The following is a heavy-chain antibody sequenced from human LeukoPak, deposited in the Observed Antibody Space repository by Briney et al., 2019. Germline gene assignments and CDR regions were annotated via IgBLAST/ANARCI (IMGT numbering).Heavy chain of an antibody. J-gene: IGHJ6*04. V-gene: IGHV4-34*01. Sequence: PSETLSLTCAVYGGSFSGYYWSWIRQPPGKGLEWIGEINHSGSTNYNPSLKSRVTISVDTSKNQFSLKLSSVTAADTAVYYCAREPLLRYFDCWGKGTTVTVSS. CDR1: GGSFSGYY. CDR3: AREPLLRYFDC. CDR2: INHSGST. D-gene: IGHD3-9*01.